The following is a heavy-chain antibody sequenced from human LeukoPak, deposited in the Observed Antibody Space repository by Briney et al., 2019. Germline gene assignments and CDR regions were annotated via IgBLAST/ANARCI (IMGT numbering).Heavy chain of an antibody. CDR1: GGTFSSYA. Sequence: SVKVSCKASGGTFSSYAISWVRQAPGQGLEWMGGIIPTFGTANYAQKFQGRVTITADESTSTAYMELSSLRSEDTAVYYCARANIVVVPAAMWCEFDPWGQGTLVTVSS. D-gene: IGHD2-2*01. CDR3: ARANIVVVPAAMWCEFDP. J-gene: IGHJ5*02. CDR2: IIPTFGTA. V-gene: IGHV1-69*13.